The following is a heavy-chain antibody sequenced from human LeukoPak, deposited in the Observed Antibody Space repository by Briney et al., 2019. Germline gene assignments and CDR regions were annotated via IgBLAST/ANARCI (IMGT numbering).Heavy chain of an antibody. Sequence: PGGSLRLSCAASGFTFSSYWMSWVRQAPGKGLEWVANIKQDGSEKYYVDSVKGRFTISRDNAKNSLYLQMNSLRAEDTAVYYCAKLWIQLWSYFDYWGQGTLVTVSS. D-gene: IGHD5-18*01. CDR3: AKLWIQLWSYFDY. J-gene: IGHJ4*02. CDR1: GFTFSSYW. V-gene: IGHV3-7*05. CDR2: IKQDGSEK.